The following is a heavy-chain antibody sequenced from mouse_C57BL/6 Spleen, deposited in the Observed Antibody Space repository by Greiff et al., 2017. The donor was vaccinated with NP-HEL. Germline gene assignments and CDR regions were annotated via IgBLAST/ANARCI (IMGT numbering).Heavy chain of an antibody. Sequence: VHLVESGAELARPGASVKLSCKASGYTFTSYGISWVKQRTGQGLEWIGEIYPRSGNTYYNEKFKGKATLTADKSSSTAYMELRSLTSEDSAVYFCARYGSSLMDYWGQGTSVTVSS. CDR1: GYTFTSYG. V-gene: IGHV1-81*01. CDR2: IYPRSGNT. J-gene: IGHJ4*01. D-gene: IGHD1-1*02. CDR3: ARYGSSLMDY.